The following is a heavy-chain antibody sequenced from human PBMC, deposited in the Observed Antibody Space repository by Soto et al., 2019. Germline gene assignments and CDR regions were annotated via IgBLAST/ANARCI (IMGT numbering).Heavy chain of an antibody. Sequence: GASVKVSCKASGGTFSSYAISWVRQAPGQGLEWMGGIIPIFGTANYAQKFQGRVTITADESTSTAYMELSSLRSEDTAVYYCASDGTTGTTSLYYWGQGTLVTVSS. CDR2: IIPIFGTA. CDR1: GGTFSSYA. V-gene: IGHV1-69*13. CDR3: ASDGTTGTTSLYY. J-gene: IGHJ4*02. D-gene: IGHD1-1*01.